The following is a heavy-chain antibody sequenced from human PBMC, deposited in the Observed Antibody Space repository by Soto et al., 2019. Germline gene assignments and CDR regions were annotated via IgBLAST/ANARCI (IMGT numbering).Heavy chain of an antibody. D-gene: IGHD5-12*01. Sequence: GGSLRLSCAASGFTFSSYWMSWVRRAPGKGLEWVANIKQDGSEKYYVDSVKGRFTISRDNAKNSLYLQMNSLRAEDTAVYYCAREVGGYDDAFDIWGQGTMVTVSS. CDR2: IKQDGSEK. CDR3: AREVGGYDDAFDI. J-gene: IGHJ3*02. CDR1: GFTFSSYW. V-gene: IGHV3-7*01.